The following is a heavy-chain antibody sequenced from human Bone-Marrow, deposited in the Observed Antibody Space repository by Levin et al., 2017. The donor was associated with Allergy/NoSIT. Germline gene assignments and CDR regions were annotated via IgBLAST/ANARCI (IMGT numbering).Heavy chain of an antibody. CDR3: AKSVFRSIYYDSSGYYDS. CDR2: ISGGGEKI. CDR1: GGSISSTNDY. D-gene: IGHD3-22*01. J-gene: IGHJ5*01. Sequence: PSETLSLTCTVSGGSISSTNDYWTWIRQAPGKGLEWVSGISGGGEKIFYANSVKGRFTISRDNFKNALHLQMNSLRVEDTAVYFCAKSVFRSIYYDSSGYYDSWGPGTPVTVSS. V-gene: IGHV3-23*01.